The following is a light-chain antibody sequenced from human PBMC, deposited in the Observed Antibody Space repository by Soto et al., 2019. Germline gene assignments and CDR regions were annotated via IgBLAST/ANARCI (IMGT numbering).Light chain of an antibody. V-gene: IGKV3-20*01. Sequence: EIVLTQSPGTLSLSPGEEATLSCRASQSVSSSYLAWYQQKPGQTPRLLIYAASSRATGIPDRFSGSGSGTYFTLTISRLEPEGFAVYYWDQYFNSLYTFGQGTKLEIK. CDR2: AAS. CDR1: QSVSSSY. J-gene: IGKJ2*01. CDR3: DQYFNSLYT.